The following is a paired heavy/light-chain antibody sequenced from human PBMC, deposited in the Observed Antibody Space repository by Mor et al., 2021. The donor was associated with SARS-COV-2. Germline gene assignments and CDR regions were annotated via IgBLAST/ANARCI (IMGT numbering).Heavy chain of an antibody. CDR2: INDDGSKT. CDR3: ARDFCAADCYAIEDYYYFGMDV. D-gene: IGHD2-21*02. CDR1: GFAFGSYW. V-gene: IGHV3-74*01. J-gene: IGHJ6*02. Sequence: EVELVESGGGLVQPGGSLRLSCAASGFAFGSYWMHWVRQAPGKGLMWVSRINDDGSKTDYADSMQGRFTISRDNAKKTLYLRINSLTADDTAVYYCARDFCAADCYAIEDYYYFGMDVWGQGTTVTVSS.
Light chain of an antibody. CDR1: SGNIGNNY. J-gene: IGLJ2*01. Sequence: FMLTQPHSLSESPGKTITISCTRSSGNIGNNYVQWYQQRPGSSPTTVISEDNQRPSGVPGRFSGSIDTSSNSASLTISGLKTEDEADYYCQSYDGRNVVFGGGTKLTVL. CDR3: QSYDGRNVV. V-gene: IGLV6-57*01. CDR2: EDN.